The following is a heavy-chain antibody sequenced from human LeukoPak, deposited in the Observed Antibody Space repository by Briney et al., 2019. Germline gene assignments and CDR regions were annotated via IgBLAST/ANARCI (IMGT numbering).Heavy chain of an antibody. CDR1: GFTFDDYG. D-gene: IGHD1-7*01. CDR3: ARAGLYNWNYEGTAYFDY. J-gene: IGHJ4*02. Sequence: GGSLRLSCAASGFTFDDYGMSWVRHAPGKGLEWVSGINWNGGSTGYADSVKGRFTISRDNAKNSLYLQMNSLRAEDTALYYCARAGLYNWNYEGTAYFDYWGQGTLVTVSS. V-gene: IGHV3-20*04. CDR2: INWNGGST.